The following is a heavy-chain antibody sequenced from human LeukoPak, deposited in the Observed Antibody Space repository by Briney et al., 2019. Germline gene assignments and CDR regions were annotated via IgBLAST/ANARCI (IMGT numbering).Heavy chain of an antibody. J-gene: IGHJ4*02. Sequence: SETLSLTCTVSGGSISSYYWTWIRQPPGKGLEYIGYISYSGSTNYNPSLKSRVTISVDTSKNQFSLMLSSVTAADSAVYYCASRRLGNYALDYWAQETLVTVSS. CDR1: GGSISSYY. CDR2: ISYSGST. CDR3: ASRRLGNYALDY. D-gene: IGHD1-7*01. V-gene: IGHV4-59*08.